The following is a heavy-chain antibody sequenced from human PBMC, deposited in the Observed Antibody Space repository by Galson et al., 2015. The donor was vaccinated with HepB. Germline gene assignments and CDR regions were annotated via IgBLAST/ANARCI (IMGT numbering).Heavy chain of an antibody. D-gene: IGHD2-21*01. CDR2: VSYDGSYT. CDR1: GFTFSTQG. V-gene: IGHV3-30*03. Sequence: SLRLSCAASGFTFSTQGIHWVRQAPGEGLEWVGVVSYDGSYTFYGDSVKGRFTISRDNSKNTVYLQMNGLKVNDTGVYYCARDLRSHCAGTCYPGEFDYWGQGTLVTVSS. J-gene: IGHJ4*02. CDR3: ARDLRSHCAGTCYPGEFDY.